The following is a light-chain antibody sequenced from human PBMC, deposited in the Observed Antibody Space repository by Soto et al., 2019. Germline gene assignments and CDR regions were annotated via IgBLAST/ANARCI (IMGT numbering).Light chain of an antibody. CDR1: QGIRNE. V-gene: IGKV1-6*01. J-gene: IGKJ1*01. CDR2: AAS. CDR3: LQDYNYPRT. Sequence: AIQMTQSPSSLSASVGDRVTITCRASQGIRNELGWYQQKPGKAPKLLLYAASTLESGVPSRFSGSGSGTDFTLTISSLQPEDFATYYCLQDYNYPRTFGQGTKVEIK.